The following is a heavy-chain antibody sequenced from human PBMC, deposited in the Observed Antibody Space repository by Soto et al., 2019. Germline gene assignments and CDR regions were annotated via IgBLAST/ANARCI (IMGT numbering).Heavy chain of an antibody. J-gene: IGHJ4*02. V-gene: IGHV1-3*01. CDR1: GYTFTNNA. D-gene: IGHD2-8*01. CDR2: INVDTGNT. CDR3: ARSPDPLLYSVFDY. Sequence: QVHLVQSGAEVKKPGASLKLSCKTSGYTFTNNAIHWVRQAPGERLEWMGWINVDTGNTKYSQKFRGRISITRDTSANTAYMDLSSLRSEDTAMYYCARSPDPLLYSVFDYWGQGTLVTVSS.